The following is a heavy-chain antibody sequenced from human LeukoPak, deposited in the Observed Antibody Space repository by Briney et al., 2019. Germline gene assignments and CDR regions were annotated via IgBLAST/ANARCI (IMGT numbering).Heavy chain of an antibody. CDR1: GFSFTSYA. J-gene: IGHJ4*02. CDR3: AKDLYTVPGACNF. Sequence: GGSLRLSCAASGFSFTSYAVSWVRQAPGKGLEWISGISGKYETTYYADSVEGRFTISSDISKNTVYLEMKSLKVEDAAVYYCAKDLYTVPGACNFWGQGAPVTVSS. D-gene: IGHD6-19*01. V-gene: IGHV3-23*01. CDR2: ISGKYETT.